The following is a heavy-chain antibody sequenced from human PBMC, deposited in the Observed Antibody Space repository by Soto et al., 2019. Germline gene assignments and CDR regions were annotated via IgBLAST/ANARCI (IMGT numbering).Heavy chain of an antibody. CDR2: ISTSGSTT. CDR1: GLTFITYS. D-gene: IGHD2-2*01. CDR3: GTRSGYCSSTSCLALGY. J-gene: IGHJ4*02. Sequence: PGGSLRLSYAASGLTFITYSLNWFRQAPGKGLEWISYISTSGSTTTYTDSVKGRFTISRDNAKNSLYLQMNSLRAEDTAVYYCGTRSGYCSSTSCLALGYWGQGSLVTVSS. V-gene: IGHV3-48*01.